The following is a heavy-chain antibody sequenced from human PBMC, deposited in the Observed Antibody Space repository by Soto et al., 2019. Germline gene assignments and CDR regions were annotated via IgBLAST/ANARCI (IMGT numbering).Heavy chain of an antibody. V-gene: IGHV1-69*12. CDR3: AKGAVAGTPTSYYYYGMEV. Sequence: QVQLLQSGAEVKKPGSSVRVSCEASGGTFRTYAISWVRQAPGQGLEWMGEIIPIFGTVNYAQRFKGRVTITADESTTTVYMDLRSLRSEDTAVYYCAKGAVAGTPTSYYYYGMEVWGQGTTVTVSS. CDR2: IIPIFGTV. D-gene: IGHD6-19*01. CDR1: GGTFRTYA. J-gene: IGHJ6*02.